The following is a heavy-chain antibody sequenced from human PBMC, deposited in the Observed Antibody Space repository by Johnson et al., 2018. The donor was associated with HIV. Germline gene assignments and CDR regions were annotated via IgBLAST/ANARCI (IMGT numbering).Heavy chain of an antibody. Sequence: VQLVESGGGLVKPGDSLRLSCTASGFRFSNAWMGWVRKAPGTGLVWVSVIYADGGTYYPDSVNGRLTLSSDRSENTLYLPMNSLRAEDTAVYYCAKDFSGYSGYGDAFDIWGQGTMVTVSS. CDR1: GFRFSNAW. D-gene: IGHD5-12*01. J-gene: IGHJ3*02. CDR3: AKDFSGYSGYGDAFDI. CDR2: IYADGGT. V-gene: IGHV3-66*01.